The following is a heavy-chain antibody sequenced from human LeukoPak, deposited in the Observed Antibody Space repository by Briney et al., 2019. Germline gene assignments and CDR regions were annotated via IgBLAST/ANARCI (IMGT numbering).Heavy chain of an antibody. CDR2: IYPGDSDT. V-gene: IGHV5-51*01. CDR3: ATTKGYGSGSYPGPYYFDY. D-gene: IGHD3-10*01. CDR1: GYSFTSYW. J-gene: IGHJ4*02. Sequence: GESLKISRKGSGYSFTSYWIGWVRQMPGKGLEWMGIIYPGDSDTRYSPSFQGQVTISADKSISTAYLQWSSLKASDTAMYYCATTKGYGSGSYPGPYYFDYWGQGTLVTVSS.